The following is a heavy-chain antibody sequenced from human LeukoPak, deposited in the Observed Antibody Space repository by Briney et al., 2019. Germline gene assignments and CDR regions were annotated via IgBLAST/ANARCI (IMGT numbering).Heavy chain of an antibody. V-gene: IGHV3-30-3*01. CDR3: ARGGRSSPPVDYGMDV. CDR2: ISYDGSSK. D-gene: IGHD6-13*01. CDR1: GFTFSGYA. J-gene: IGHJ6*02. Sequence: PGRSLRLSCAASGFTFSGYAMHWVRQAPGKGLEWVAVISYDGSSKYYADSVKGRFTISRDNSKNTLYLQMNSLRAEDTAVYYCARGGRSSPPVDYGMDVWGQGTTVTVSS.